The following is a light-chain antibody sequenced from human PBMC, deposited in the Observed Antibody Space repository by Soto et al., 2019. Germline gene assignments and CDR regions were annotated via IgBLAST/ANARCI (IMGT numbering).Light chain of an antibody. J-gene: IGKJ2*02. CDR2: GAS. CDR3: QHYNTWPPGT. CDR1: QSVGSS. Sequence: DIVMTQSPAALSVSPGERATLSCRASQSVGSSVAWYQQKPGHAPRFLMYGASTRAAGVPARFSGSGSGTEFSLTISSLQSEDFAVYYCQHYNTWPPGTFGQGTKLDIK. V-gene: IGKV3-15*01.